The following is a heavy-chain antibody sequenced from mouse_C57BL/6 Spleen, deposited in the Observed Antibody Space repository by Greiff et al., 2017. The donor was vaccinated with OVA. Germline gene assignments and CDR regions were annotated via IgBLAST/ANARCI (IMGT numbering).Heavy chain of an antibody. Sequence: EVQGVESGGGLVKPGGSLKLSCAASGFTFSSYAMSWVRQTPEKRLEWVATISDGGSYTYYPDNVKGRFTLSRDNAKTNLYLQMSHLKTEDTAVYYCARARWGDYGGGGCFDYWGQGTTLTVSS. J-gene: IGHJ2*01. D-gene: IGHD2-4*01. CDR3: ARARWGDYGGGGCFDY. CDR1: GFTFSSYA. CDR2: ISDGGSYT. V-gene: IGHV5-4*01.